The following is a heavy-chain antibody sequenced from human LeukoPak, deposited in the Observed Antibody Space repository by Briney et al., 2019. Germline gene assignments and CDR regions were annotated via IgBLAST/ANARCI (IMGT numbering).Heavy chain of an antibody. V-gene: IGHV3-11*01. D-gene: IGHD6-19*01. CDR1: GFTFSDYY. CDR2: ISSSGSTI. CDR3: ARGQKQWLVNYYYYGMDV. Sequence: GGSLRLSCAASGFTFSDYYMSWIRQAPGKGLEWVSYISSSGSTIYYADSVKGRFTISRDNAKNSLYLQMNSLRAEDTAVYYCARGQKQWLVNYYYYGMDVWGQGTTVTVSS. J-gene: IGHJ6*02.